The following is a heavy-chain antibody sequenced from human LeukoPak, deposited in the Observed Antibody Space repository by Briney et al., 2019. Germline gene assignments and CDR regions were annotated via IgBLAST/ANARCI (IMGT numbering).Heavy chain of an antibody. D-gene: IGHD4-11*01. CDR1: GFTFSSYW. CDR2: ISSSGSTI. V-gene: IGHV3-48*04. Sequence: PGGSLRLSCAASGFTFSSYWMSWVRQAPGKGLEWVSYISSSGSTIYYADSVKGRFTISRDNAKNSLYLQMNSLRAEDTAVYYCAREPHDYTMYYFDSWGRGTLVTVSS. J-gene: IGHJ4*02. CDR3: AREPHDYTMYYFDS.